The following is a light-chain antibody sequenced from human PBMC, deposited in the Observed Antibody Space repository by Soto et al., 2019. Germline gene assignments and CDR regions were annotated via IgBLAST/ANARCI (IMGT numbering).Light chain of an antibody. Sequence: EIVMTQSPATLSVSPGERATLSCRASQSVSSNLAWYQQKPGQAPRLLIYGASTRATGIPARFSGSGSGTEFTLTISSLQSEDVAVYYCQQYNNWLSNFGPGTKVDIK. CDR3: QQYNNWLSN. CDR2: GAS. CDR1: QSVSSN. J-gene: IGKJ3*01. V-gene: IGKV3-15*01.